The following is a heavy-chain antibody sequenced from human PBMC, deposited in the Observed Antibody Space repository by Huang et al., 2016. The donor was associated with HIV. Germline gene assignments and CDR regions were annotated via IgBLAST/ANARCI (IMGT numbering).Heavy chain of an antibody. CDR2: LDHNGKI. CDR1: GGAFRGSS. Sequence: QVQLKQWGAGLLKPSVTLSLTCAVYGGAFRGSSWTWFRQFPVKGLEWIGDLDHNGKINYNPSLSARITVSTGTCKNHFSLHLTCVTAADTALYDWAGDFNYYASDNLGVYYFDSWGLGTLVTVSP. V-gene: IGHV4-34*02. J-gene: IGHJ4*02. D-gene: IGHD3-10*01. CDR3: AGDFNYYASDNLGVYYFDS.